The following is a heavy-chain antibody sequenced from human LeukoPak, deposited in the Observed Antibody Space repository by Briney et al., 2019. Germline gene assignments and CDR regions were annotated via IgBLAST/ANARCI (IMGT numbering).Heavy chain of an antibody. V-gene: IGHV3-23*01. Sequence: GGSLRLSCAAPGFTFSNFAMSWVRQAPGKGLEWVSAITNTGGGTYYADSVKGRFSIPRDNSKNTLSLQMNDLRAEDTAIYYCAKRVEYSSSSVYMDVWGKGTTVTVSS. CDR2: ITNTGGGT. J-gene: IGHJ6*03. CDR3: AKRVEYSSSSVYMDV. D-gene: IGHD6-6*01. CDR1: GFTFSNFA.